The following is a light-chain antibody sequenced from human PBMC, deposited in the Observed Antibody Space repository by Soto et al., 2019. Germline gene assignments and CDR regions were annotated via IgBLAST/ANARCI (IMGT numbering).Light chain of an antibody. CDR1: SSDVGAYHY. Sequence: QSALTQPASVSGSPGQSITISCTGTSSDVGAYHYVSWYQQHPGKVPKLMIYDVSNRPSWVSNRFSGSKSGNTASLTISGLQAEDEADYYCVSYTTGSTWGFGGGTKVTVL. CDR2: DVS. CDR3: VSYTTGSTWG. V-gene: IGLV2-14*01. J-gene: IGLJ3*02.